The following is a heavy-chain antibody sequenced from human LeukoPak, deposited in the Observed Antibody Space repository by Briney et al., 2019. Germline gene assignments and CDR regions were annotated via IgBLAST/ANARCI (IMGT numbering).Heavy chain of an antibody. D-gene: IGHD1-14*01. J-gene: IGHJ4*02. V-gene: IGHV3-74*01. CDR3: ARSNQADDY. Sequence: GRSLRLSCAACGFTFSSYWMHWVRQVPGKGLVWVARINPGGSSITYADSVKGRFTISRDNAKNTLYLQMDSLRAEDTGVYYCARSNQADDYWGQGTLVTVSS. CDR1: GFTFSSYW. CDR2: INPGGSSI.